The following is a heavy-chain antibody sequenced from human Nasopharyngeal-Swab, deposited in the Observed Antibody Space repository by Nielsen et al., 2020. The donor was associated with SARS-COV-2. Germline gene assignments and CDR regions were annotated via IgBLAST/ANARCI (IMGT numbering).Heavy chain of an antibody. V-gene: IGHV4-61*01. CDR3: AREAITMVRGVMSTDYYYYMDV. D-gene: IGHD3-10*01. Sequence: SETLSLTCTVSGGSVSSGSYYWSWIRQPPGKGLEWIGYIYYSGSTNYNPSLKSRVTISVDTSKNQFSLKLSSVTAADTAVYYCAREAITMVRGVMSTDYYYYMDVWGKGTTVTVSS. CDR2: IYYSGST. CDR1: GGSVSSGSYY. J-gene: IGHJ6*03.